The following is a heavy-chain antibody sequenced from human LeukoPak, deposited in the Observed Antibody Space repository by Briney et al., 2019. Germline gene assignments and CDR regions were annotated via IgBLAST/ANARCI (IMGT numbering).Heavy chain of an antibody. D-gene: IGHD3-9*01. Sequence: GESLRISCKGSGYSFTSYWISWVRQMPGQGLGWMGRIEPSDSYTNYSPSFQGHVTISADKSISTAYLQWSSLKASDTAMYYCARQGPTYYDILTGSKSWGQGTLVTVSS. J-gene: IGHJ4*02. CDR2: IEPSDSYT. CDR3: ARQGPTYYDILTGSKS. V-gene: IGHV5-10-1*01. CDR1: GYSFTSYW.